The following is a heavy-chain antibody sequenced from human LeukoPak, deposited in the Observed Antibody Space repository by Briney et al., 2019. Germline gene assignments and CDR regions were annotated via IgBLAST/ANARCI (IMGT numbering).Heavy chain of an antibody. CDR1: GYTFTSYD. Sequence: GASVKVSCKASGYTFTSYDTNWVRQATGQGLEWMGWMNPNSGNTGYAQKFQGRVTITADESTSTAYMELSSLRSEDTAVYYCARGEGQSSSDYWGQGTLVTVSS. CDR2: MNPNSGNT. D-gene: IGHD6-13*01. V-gene: IGHV1-8*03. CDR3: ARGEGQSSSDY. J-gene: IGHJ4*02.